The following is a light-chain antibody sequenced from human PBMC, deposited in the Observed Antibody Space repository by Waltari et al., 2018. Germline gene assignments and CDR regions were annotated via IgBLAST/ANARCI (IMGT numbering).Light chain of an antibody. V-gene: IGKV1-NL1*01. CDR1: QGIATF. CDR3: QQYYSTPRYT. J-gene: IGKJ2*01. CDR2: GAS. Sequence: DIQMTQSPSSLSASVGDRVTITCRASQGIATFLAWYQDKPGKAPKLLLYGASRLESGVPSRFSGSGSGTDYTLTISSLQPEDFATYYCQQYYSTPRYTFGQGTKLEI.